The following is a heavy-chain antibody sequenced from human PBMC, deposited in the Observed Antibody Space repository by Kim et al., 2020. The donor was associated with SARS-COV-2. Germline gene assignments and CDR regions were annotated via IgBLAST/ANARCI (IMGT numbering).Heavy chain of an antibody. V-gene: IGHV3-11*06. D-gene: IGHD6-6*01. CDR3: VREIASSSSFDN. J-gene: IGHJ4*02. Sequence: YAGALNGRLTIYRDNAKTSLHLQMNSLRPDDTAVYYCVREIASSSSFDNWGQGTLVTVSS.